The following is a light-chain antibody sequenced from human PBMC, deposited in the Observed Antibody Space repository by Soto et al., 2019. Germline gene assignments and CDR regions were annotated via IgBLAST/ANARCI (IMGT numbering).Light chain of an antibody. V-gene: IGLV1-44*01. CDR3: AAWDDSLYGYV. CDR1: SSNIGTNT. CDR2: RNN. J-gene: IGLJ1*01. Sequence: QSVLTQPPSASGTPGQRVTISCSGSSSNIGTNTVNWYQQLPGTAPKLLIYRNNLRPSGVPDRFSGSKSGTSASLAISGLQSEDEADYYCAAWDDSLYGYVFGTGTKLTVL.